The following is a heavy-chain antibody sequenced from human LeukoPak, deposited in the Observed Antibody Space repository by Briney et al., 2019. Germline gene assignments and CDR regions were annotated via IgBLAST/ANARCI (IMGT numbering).Heavy chain of an antibody. V-gene: IGHV4-34*01. D-gene: IGHD2-8*01. CDR3: VMAYYYMDV. Sequence: PSETLSLTCAVYGGSFSGYYWSWIRQPPGKGLEWIGEINHSGSTNYNPSLKSRVTISVDTSKNQFSLKLSSVTAADTAVYYCVMAYYYMDVWGKGTTVTVSS. J-gene: IGHJ6*03. CDR2: INHSGST. CDR1: GGSFSGYY.